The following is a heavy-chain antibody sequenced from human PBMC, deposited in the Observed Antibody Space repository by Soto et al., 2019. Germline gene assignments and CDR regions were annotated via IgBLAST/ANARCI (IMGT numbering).Heavy chain of an antibody. V-gene: IGHV4-34*01. J-gene: IGHJ6*02. CDR1: GESFSGYY. D-gene: IGHD1-7*01. CDR2: VDHRGST. Sequence: SETLSLSCVVSGESFSGYYWSWIRQTPGMGLEWIGEVDHRGSTTYNPSLKNRASISIDSSKNLFSLELTSVTAADTALYFCARYEYGNSLYGVDVWGQGTRVTVSS. CDR3: ARYEYGNSLYGVDV.